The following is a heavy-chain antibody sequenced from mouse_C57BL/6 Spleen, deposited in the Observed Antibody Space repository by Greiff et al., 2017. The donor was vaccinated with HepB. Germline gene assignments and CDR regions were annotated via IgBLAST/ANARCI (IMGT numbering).Heavy chain of an antibody. D-gene: IGHD1-1*01. CDR1: GYTFTSYW. Sequence: QVQLQQPGAELVKPGASVKLSCKASGYTFTSYWMHWVKQRPGQGLEWIGMIHPNSGSTNYNEKFKSKATLTVDKSSSTAYMQLSSLTSEDSAVYYCARQYYGSLVDYWGQGTTLTVSS. J-gene: IGHJ2*01. CDR2: IHPNSGST. V-gene: IGHV1-64*01. CDR3: ARQYYGSLVDY.